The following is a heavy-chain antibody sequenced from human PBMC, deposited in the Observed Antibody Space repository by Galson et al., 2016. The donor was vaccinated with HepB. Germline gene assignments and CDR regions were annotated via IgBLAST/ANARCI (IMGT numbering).Heavy chain of an antibody. D-gene: IGHD2/OR15-2a*01. V-gene: IGHV3-23*01. CDR2: ISGSSEAI. Sequence: SLRLSCAASGFPFSTYAMSWVRQAPGKGLEWVSGISGSSEAIYYADSVKSRFTISRDNSKNALYLQMNSLRAEDTAVYYCATRLIAPANWGQGAKVTVSS. CDR3: ATRLIAPAN. J-gene: IGHJ4*02. CDR1: GFPFSTYA.